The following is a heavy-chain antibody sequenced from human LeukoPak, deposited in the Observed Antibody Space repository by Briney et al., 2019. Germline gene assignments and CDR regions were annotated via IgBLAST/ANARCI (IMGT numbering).Heavy chain of an antibody. CDR2: ISYSGDT. CDR3: VRITQGTVDY. J-gene: IGHJ4*02. D-gene: IGHD3-10*01. CDR1: GGSISPYY. Sequence: PSETLSLTCTVSGGSISPYYWGWLRQPPGKGLEWIGYISYSGDTNYTPSLKSRVTISVDTSKNQFSLKLSSVTAADTAVYYCVRITQGTVDYWGQGTLVTVSS. V-gene: IGHV4-59*01.